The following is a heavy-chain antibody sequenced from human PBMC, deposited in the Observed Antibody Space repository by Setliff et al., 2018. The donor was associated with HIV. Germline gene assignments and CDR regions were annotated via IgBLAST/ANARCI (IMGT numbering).Heavy chain of an antibody. Sequence: SETLSLTCSVSGGSINSYYWSWIRQPPGKGLEWIGYIYTSGSTKYNPFLRSRVTISVDPSKNQFSLRLSSVTAADTALYYCARHSDFWSEDAFDIWGQGTMVTVSS. CDR3: ARHSDFWSEDAFDI. D-gene: IGHD3-3*01. J-gene: IGHJ3*02. CDR1: GGSINSYY. CDR2: IYTSGST. V-gene: IGHV4-4*09.